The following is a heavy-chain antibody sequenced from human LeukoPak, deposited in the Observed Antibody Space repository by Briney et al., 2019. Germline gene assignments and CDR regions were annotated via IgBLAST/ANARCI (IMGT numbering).Heavy chain of an antibody. CDR2: IIPNLGTT. D-gene: IGHD3-22*01. Sequence: GVSVKVSCKASGGTSNSHAIRWLGQAPGQGLEWMGRIIPNLGTTTRAQNFQDRVTLTADKSTNTAYLELTSLTSDATAVYYCATTNDGGGYQWGDFFDFWGQGTLVTVSS. CDR1: GGTSNSHA. V-gene: IGHV1-69*04. CDR3: ATTNDGGGYQWGDFFDF. J-gene: IGHJ4*02.